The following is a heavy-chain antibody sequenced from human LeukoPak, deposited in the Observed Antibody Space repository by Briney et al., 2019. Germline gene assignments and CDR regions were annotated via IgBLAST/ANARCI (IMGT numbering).Heavy chain of an antibody. V-gene: IGHV3-66*02. CDR3: ARVHSKRFMVDY. Sequence: GGSLRLSCAASGFTVSSNYMSWVRQAPGKGLEWVSVIYSGGSTYYADSVKGRLTISRDNSKNTLYLQMNSLRAEGTAVYYCARVHSKRFMVDYWGQGTLVTVSS. J-gene: IGHJ4*02. CDR1: GFTVSSNY. D-gene: IGHD3-10*01. CDR2: IYSGGST.